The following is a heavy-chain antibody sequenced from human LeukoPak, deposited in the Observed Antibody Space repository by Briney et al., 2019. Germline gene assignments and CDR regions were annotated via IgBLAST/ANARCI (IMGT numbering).Heavy chain of an antibody. CDR1: GGSISSGDYY. J-gene: IGHJ4*02. D-gene: IGHD3-10*01. Sequence: SQTLSLTCTVSGGSISSGDYYWSWIRQPPGKGLEWIGHIYYSGSTYYNPSLKSRVTISVDTSKNQFSLKLSSVTAADTAVYYCARDRDRGEFDYWGQGTLVTVSS. CDR3: ARDRDRGEFDY. V-gene: IGHV4-30-4*01. CDR2: IYYSGST.